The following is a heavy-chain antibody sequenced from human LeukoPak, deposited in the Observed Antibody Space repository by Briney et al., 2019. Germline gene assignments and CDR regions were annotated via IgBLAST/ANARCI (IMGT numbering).Heavy chain of an antibody. CDR3: ARIGSGSYYYYYGMDV. CDR1: GFTFDDYG. CDR2: YNWNGGST. V-gene: IGHV3-20*04. D-gene: IGHD1-26*01. J-gene: IGHJ6*02. Sequence: GGSLRLSCAASGFTFDDYGMSWVRQAPGKGLEWVSGYNWNGGSTGYADSVKGRFTISRDNAKNSLYLQMNSLRAEDTALYYCARIGSGSYYYYYGMDVWGQGATVTVSS.